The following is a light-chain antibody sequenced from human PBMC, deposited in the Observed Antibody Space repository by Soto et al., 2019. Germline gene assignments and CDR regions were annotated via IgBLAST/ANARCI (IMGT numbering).Light chain of an antibody. CDR2: GAS. J-gene: IGKJ1*01. CDR1: QSVSNNY. Sequence: EFVITQSPPTLSVSPGERATLSCRASQSVSNNYLAWYQQKPGQAPRRLIYGASSRATGIPDRFSGSGSGTDFTLTITRLEPEDFAVYYCQQYVTSSPRTFGQGTKVDIK. CDR3: QQYVTSSPRT. V-gene: IGKV3-20*01.